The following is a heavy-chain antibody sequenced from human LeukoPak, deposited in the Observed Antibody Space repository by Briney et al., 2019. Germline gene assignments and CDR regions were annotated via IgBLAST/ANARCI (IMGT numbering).Heavy chain of an antibody. CDR2: IYYSGST. CDR3: ARDSRGDTAFDI. D-gene: IGHD2-21*01. Sequence: SETLSLTCTVSGGSISIYYWSWIRQPPGKGLEWIGYIYYSGSTNYNPSLKSRVTISVDTSKNQFSLKLSSVTAADTAVYYCARDSRGDTAFDIWGQGTMVTVSS. V-gene: IGHV4-59*01. J-gene: IGHJ3*02. CDR1: GGSISIYY.